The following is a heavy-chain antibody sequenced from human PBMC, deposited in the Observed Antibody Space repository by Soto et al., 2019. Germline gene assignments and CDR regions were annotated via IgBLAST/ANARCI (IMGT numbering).Heavy chain of an antibody. J-gene: IGHJ6*03. CDR2: ISSSSSYI. CDR3: ARVPTYYYYYYMDV. CDR1: GFTFSSYS. Sequence: GGSLRLSCAASGFTFSSYSMNWVRQAPGKGLEWVSSISSSSSYIYYADSVKGRFTISRDNAKNSLYLQMNSLRAEDTAVYYCARVPTYYYYYYMDVWGKGTTVTVSS. V-gene: IGHV3-21*01.